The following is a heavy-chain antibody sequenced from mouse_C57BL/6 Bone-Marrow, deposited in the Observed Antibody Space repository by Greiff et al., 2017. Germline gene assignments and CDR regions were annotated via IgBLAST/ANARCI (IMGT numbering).Heavy chain of an antibody. D-gene: IGHD1-1*01. CDR3: ERVEFDGSSGDWYFDV. J-gene: IGHJ1*03. CDR2: IYPRDGIT. CDR1: GYTFTSYD. Sequence: QVQLPQSGPELVQPGASVKLSCKASGYTFTSYDINWVTQRPGQGLAWIGWIYPRDGITKYTEKFKGKATLTVDTSSSTAYMELHSLTSEDSAVYFCERVEFDGSSGDWYFDVWGTGTTVTVSS. V-gene: IGHV1-85*01.